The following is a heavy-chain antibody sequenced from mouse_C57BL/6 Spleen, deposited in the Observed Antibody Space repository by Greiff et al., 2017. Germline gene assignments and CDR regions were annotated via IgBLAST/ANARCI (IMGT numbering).Heavy chain of an antibody. CDR3: ARGYYYGSSYFGC. D-gene: IGHD1-1*01. V-gene: IGHV1-53*01. J-gene: IGHJ2*01. CDR1: GYTFTSYW. Sequence: VQLQQSGTELVKPGASVKLSCKASGYTFTSYWMHWVKQRPGQGLEWIGNINPSNGGPNYNEKFKSKATLTVDKSSSTAYMQLGSLTSEDSAVYYGARGYYYGSSYFGCWGQGTNRTVS. CDR2: INPSNGGP.